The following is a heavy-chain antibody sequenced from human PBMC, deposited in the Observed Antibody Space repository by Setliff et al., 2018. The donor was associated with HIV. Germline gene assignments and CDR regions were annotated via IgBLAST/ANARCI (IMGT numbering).Heavy chain of an antibody. J-gene: IGHJ3*02. Sequence: SETLSLTCTVSGGTISSGSYYWSWIRQPAGKGLEWIGRLYTSGSANYSPSLKSRVTISVDTSKNQFSLKLSSVTAADTAVYYCARYYYGSGSRRGTFDIWGQGTMVTVSS. D-gene: IGHD3-10*01. V-gene: IGHV4-61*02. CDR2: LYTSGSA. CDR3: ARYYYGSGSRRGTFDI. CDR1: GGTISSGSYY.